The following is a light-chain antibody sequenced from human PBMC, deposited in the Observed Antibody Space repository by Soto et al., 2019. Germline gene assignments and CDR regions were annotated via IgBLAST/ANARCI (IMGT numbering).Light chain of an antibody. CDR1: QSVGSIY. CDR3: QQYGSSPGLT. V-gene: IGKV3-20*01. J-gene: IGKJ4*01. CDR2: GAS. Sequence: DIVLTQSPGTLSLSPGERATLSCRAIQSVGSIYLAWYQQKPGQAPRLLIHGASNRASGIPDRFSGSGSGTDFTLTISRLEPEDFAVYYCQQYGSSPGLTFGGGTKVDIK.